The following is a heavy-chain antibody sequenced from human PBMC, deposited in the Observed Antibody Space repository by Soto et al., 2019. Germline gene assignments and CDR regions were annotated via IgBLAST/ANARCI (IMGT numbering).Heavy chain of an antibody. CDR1: GGTFNRNT. CDR3: AREGGHNYGLGRGHPFDP. Sequence: QVQLVQSGAEVKQSGSSVKVSCRASGGTFNRNTIRWVRQAPGQGLEWMGGIIPMFRSPSYAQKFQGRVTIIADESTNTDYMEMSSLISDDTAVYYCAREGGHNYGLGRGHPFDPWGQGTLVTVSS. J-gene: IGHJ5*02. V-gene: IGHV1-69*01. D-gene: IGHD4-17*01. CDR2: IIPMFRSP.